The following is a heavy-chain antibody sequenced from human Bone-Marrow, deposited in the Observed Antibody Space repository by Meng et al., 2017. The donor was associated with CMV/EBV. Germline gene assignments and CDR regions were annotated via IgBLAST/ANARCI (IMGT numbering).Heavy chain of an antibody. J-gene: IGHJ4*02. D-gene: IGHD5-18*01. CDR3: ARDLGYYYFAY. Sequence: GESLKISCTVSGFTVSSNYMNWVRRAPGKGLEWVSVIYSGGSTYYADSVKGRFTISRDNSKNTVYLQMNSLRAEDTAVYYCARDLGYYYFAYWGQGTLVTFDS. CDR2: IYSGGST. V-gene: IGHV3-53*01. CDR1: GFTVSSNY.